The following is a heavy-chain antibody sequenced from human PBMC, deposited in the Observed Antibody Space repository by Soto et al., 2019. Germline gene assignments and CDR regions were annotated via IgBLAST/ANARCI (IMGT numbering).Heavy chain of an antibody. CDR2: ISYDGSNK. Sequence: GGSLRLSCAASGFTFSSYGMHWVRQAPGKGLEWVAVISYDGSNKYYADSVKGRFTISRDNSKNTLYLQMNSLRAEDTAVYYCAKSEYYYDSRGYLGYWGQGTLVTVSS. J-gene: IGHJ4*02. D-gene: IGHD3-22*01. V-gene: IGHV3-30*18. CDR3: AKSEYYYDSRGYLGY. CDR1: GFTFSSYG.